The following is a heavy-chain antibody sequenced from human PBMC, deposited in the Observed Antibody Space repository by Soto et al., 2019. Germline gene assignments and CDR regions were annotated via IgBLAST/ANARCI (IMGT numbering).Heavy chain of an antibody. D-gene: IGHD2-15*01. CDR1: GGSFSGFF. Sequence: PSETLSLTCAVSGGSFSGFFWGWIRQPPGKWLEWIGEVNHGGSTNYNPSLKSRVTISSDTSKNHFSLTLRSVTAADTAVYYCARAAVAAGGPFDKWGQGXLVTVYS. V-gene: IGHV4-34*01. CDR2: VNHGGST. CDR3: ARAAVAAGGPFDK. J-gene: IGHJ4*02.